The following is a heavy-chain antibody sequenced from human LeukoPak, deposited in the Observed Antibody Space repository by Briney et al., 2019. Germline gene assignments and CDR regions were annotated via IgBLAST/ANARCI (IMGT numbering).Heavy chain of an antibody. V-gene: IGHV4-59*01. J-gene: IGHJ4*02. CDR1: GFTFSSYW. D-gene: IGHD5-24*01. Sequence: GSLRLSCAASGFTFSSYWMSWIRQPPGKGLEWIGYIYYSGSTNYNPSLKSRVTISVDTSKNQFSLKLSSVTAADTAVYYCARIEMATINFDYWGQGTLVTVSS. CDR2: IYYSGST. CDR3: ARIEMATINFDY.